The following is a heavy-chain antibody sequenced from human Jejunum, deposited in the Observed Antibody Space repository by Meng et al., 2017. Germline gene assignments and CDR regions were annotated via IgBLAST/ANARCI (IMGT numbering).Heavy chain of an antibody. CDR1: GGSISSSDYY. V-gene: IGHV4-39*07. CDR3: ARESGITAADRDYNWFDP. D-gene: IGHD6-13*01. J-gene: IGHJ5*02. CDR2: VYYRGNT. Sequence: SETLSLTCTLSGGSISSSDYYWAWIRQPPGNGLEWIGSVYYRGNTYCNPSLKSRVTISVDTSKNQFSLKLSSVTAADTALYYCARESGITAADRDYNWFDPWGQGTLVTSPQ.